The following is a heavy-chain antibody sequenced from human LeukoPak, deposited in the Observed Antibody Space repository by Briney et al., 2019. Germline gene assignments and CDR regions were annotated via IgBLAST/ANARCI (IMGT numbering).Heavy chain of an antibody. CDR1: GFTFSSYA. CDR3: AKVEYSSSSGDY. CDR2: ISGSGGST. Sequence: GGSLRLSCAASGFTFSSYAMSWVRQAPGKGLEWVLAISGSGGSTYYADSVKGRFTISRDNSKNTLYLQMNSLRAEDTAVYYCAKVEYSSSSGDYWGQGTLVTVSS. V-gene: IGHV3-23*01. J-gene: IGHJ4*02. D-gene: IGHD6-6*01.